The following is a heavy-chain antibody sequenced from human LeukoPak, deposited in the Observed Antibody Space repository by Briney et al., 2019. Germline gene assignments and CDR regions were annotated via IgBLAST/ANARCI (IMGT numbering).Heavy chain of an antibody. CDR1: GFTFSSYE. Sequence: GGSLTLLCGPSGFTFSSYEMNWVRQAPGKGLEWVSYISSGRTIYQSDSWKGQFTISRDNAKNSLYLQMNSLRAEDTAVYYCARVGYSYGLDYFDYWGQGNLVTVSS. CDR2: ISSGRTI. V-gene: IGHV3-48*03. CDR3: ARVGYSYGLDYFDY. D-gene: IGHD5-18*01. J-gene: IGHJ4*02.